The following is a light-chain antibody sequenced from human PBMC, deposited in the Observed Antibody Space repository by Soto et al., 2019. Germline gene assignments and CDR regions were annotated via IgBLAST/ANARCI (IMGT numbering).Light chain of an antibody. V-gene: IGKV3-20*01. CDR1: QSVSSSY. J-gene: IGKJ4*01. CDR2: GAN. CDR3: QQRGTSPLT. Sequence: EIVLTQSPGTLSLSPGERATLSCRASQSVSSSYLAWYQQKPGQAPRLLIYGANYRATGISDRFSGGGSGTYFTLTISRLESDDFAVYYCQQRGTSPLTFGGGTKVEMK.